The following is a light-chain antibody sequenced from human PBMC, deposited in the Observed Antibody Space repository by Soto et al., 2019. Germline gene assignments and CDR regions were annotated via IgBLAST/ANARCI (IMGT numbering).Light chain of an antibody. Sequence: DIQMPQSPSTLSASVADRVTITCRASQIISSWLAWYQQNPGKAPKLLIYKSSSLERAVPSRFSGSGSRTEFTLTISSLQPDDLATDYSQQYNSYWTFGQGTKVDI. CDR2: KSS. CDR1: QIISSW. J-gene: IGKJ1*01. V-gene: IGKV1-5*03. CDR3: QQYNSYWT.